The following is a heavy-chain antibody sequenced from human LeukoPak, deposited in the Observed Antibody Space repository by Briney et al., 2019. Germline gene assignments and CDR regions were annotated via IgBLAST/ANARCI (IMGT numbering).Heavy chain of an antibody. D-gene: IGHD5-24*01. CDR3: AREGRNGYNEGYFDY. CDR1: GYTFTSYY. J-gene: IGHJ4*02. V-gene: IGHV1-2*02. CDR2: INPNSGGT. Sequence: GASVEVSCKASGYTFTSYYIHWVRQAPGQGLDWMGWINPNSGGTKYAQNFQGRVTLTTDTSINTAYMELSSLRSDDTAVYYCAREGRNGYNEGYFDYWGQGTLVTVSS.